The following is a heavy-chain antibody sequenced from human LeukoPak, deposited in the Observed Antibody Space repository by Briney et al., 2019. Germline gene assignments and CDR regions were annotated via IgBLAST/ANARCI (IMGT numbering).Heavy chain of an antibody. CDR3: ARGAIYCSGGSCFDY. D-gene: IGHD2-15*01. CDR1: GGSISSYY. Sequence: PSETLSLTCTVSGGSISSYYWSWIRQPAGKGLGWIGRIYTSGSTNYNPSLKSRVTMSVDTSKNQFSLKLSSVTAADTAVYYCARGAIYCSGGSCFDYWGQGTLVTVSS. V-gene: IGHV4-4*07. CDR2: IYTSGST. J-gene: IGHJ4*02.